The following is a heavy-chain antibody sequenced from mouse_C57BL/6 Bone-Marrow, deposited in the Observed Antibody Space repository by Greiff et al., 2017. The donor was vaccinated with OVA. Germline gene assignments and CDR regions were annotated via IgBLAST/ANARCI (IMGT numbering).Heavy chain of an antibody. V-gene: IGHV1-61*01. J-gene: IGHJ3*01. CDR3: ARSKTNFFAY. Sequence: QVHVKQPGAELVRPGSSVKLSCKASGYTFTSYWMDWVKQRPGQGLEWIGNIYPSDSETHYNQKFKDKATLTVDKSSSTAYMQLSSLTSEDSAVYYCARSKTNFFAYWGQGTLVTVSA. CDR1: GYTFTSYW. D-gene: IGHD4-1*01. CDR2: IYPSDSET.